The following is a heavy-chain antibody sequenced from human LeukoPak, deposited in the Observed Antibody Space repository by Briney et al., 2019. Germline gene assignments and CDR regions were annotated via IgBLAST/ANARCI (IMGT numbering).Heavy chain of an antibody. CDR1: GFSFNNYV. V-gene: IGHV3-23*01. Sequence: GGSLRLSCAASGFSFNNYVMSWVRQAPGKGLEWVSAISGDGAGTYYADSVKGRFTISRDNSKNTLYLQMNSLRAEDTAVYYCARMVLWFGEPPGWFDPWGQGTLVTVSS. CDR3: ARMVLWFGEPPGWFDP. CDR2: ISGDGAGT. D-gene: IGHD3-10*01. J-gene: IGHJ5*02.